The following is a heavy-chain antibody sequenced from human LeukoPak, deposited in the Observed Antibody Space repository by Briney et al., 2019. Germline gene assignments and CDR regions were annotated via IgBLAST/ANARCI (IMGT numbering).Heavy chain of an antibody. V-gene: IGHV3-30-3*01. D-gene: IGHD3-10*01. CDR3: ARALMYDYGSGIDY. CDR2: ISYDGTNK. CDR1: AFTFSSYA. Sequence: GGSLRLSCAASAFTFSSYAMHWVRQAPGKGLEWVAVISYDGTNKYNADSVKGRFTISRDNSRNTLYLQMNSLRAEDTAVYYCARALMYDYGSGIDYWGQGTLVTVSS. J-gene: IGHJ4*02.